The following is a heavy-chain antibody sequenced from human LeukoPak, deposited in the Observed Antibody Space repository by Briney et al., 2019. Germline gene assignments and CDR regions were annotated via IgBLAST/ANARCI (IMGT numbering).Heavy chain of an antibody. CDR1: GFTFSSYA. CDR3: AKGNYYDSSGYYYFDY. J-gene: IGHJ4*02. CDR2: ISGSGGST. D-gene: IGHD3-22*01. Sequence: PGGSLRLSCAASGFTFSSYAMSWVRQALGKGLEWVSAISGSGGSTYYADSVKGRFTISRDNSKNTLYVQMNSLRAEDTAVYYCAKGNYYDSSGYYYFDYWGQGTLVTISS. V-gene: IGHV3-23*01.